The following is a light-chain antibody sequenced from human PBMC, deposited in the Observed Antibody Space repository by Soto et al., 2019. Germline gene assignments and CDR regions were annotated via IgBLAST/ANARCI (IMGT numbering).Light chain of an antibody. CDR2: DAS. CDR3: QQRGNRPPWT. CDR1: QSAGTN. J-gene: IGKJ1*01. Sequence: EFVLTQSPGTLSLSPGERATLSCRASQSAGTNLAWYQQKPGQAPRLLIYDASNRATGIPARFSGSGSGTDFTLTISSLEPEDFAVYYCQQRGNRPPWTFGQGTKVDIK. V-gene: IGKV3-11*01.